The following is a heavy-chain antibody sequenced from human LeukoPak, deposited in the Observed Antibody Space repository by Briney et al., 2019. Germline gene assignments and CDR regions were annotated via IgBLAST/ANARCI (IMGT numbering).Heavy chain of an antibody. CDR3: ARHAERGRYSSGWYVSPGYYYYYMDV. Sequence: PSETLSLTCTVSGYSISSGYYWGWIRQPPGKGLEWIGSIYYSGSTYYNPSLKSRVTISVDTSKNQFSLKLSSVTAADTAVYYCARHAERGRYSSGWYVSPGYYYYYMDVWGKGTTVTISS. V-gene: IGHV4-38-2*02. J-gene: IGHJ6*03. CDR2: IYYSGST. CDR1: GYSISSGYY. D-gene: IGHD6-19*01.